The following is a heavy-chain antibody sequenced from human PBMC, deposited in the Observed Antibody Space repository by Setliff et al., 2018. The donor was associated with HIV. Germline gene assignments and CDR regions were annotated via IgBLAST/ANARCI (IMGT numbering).Heavy chain of an antibody. CDR1: GYSFTNHY. CDR2: INPTGGSA. V-gene: IGHV1-46*01. CDR3: ASAGAWQRDALDI. Sequence: ASVKVSCKPSGYSFTNHYMHWVRQAPGQGLEWMGVINPTGGSARNTQKFQGRVAMTRDTSTSTVYMELSSLRSEDTAVYYCASAGAWQRDALDIWGQGTVVTVS. D-gene: IGHD5-12*01. J-gene: IGHJ3*02.